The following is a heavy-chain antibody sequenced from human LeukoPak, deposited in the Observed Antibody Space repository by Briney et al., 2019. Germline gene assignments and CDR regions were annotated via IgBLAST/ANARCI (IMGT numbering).Heavy chain of an antibody. V-gene: IGHV4-61*08. CDR2: IYYSGST. Sequence: SETLSLTCAVSGGSISSGGYSWSWIRQPPGKGLEWIGYIYYSGSTNYNPSLKSRVTISVDTSKNQFSLKLSSVTAADTAVYYCARQKGLLPIYWGQGTLVTVSS. CDR1: GGSISSGGYS. CDR3: ARQKGLLPIY. J-gene: IGHJ4*02. D-gene: IGHD3-10*01.